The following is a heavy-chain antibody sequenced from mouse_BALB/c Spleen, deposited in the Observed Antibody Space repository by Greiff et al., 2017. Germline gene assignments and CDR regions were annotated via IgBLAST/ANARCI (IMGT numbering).Heavy chain of an antibody. D-gene: IGHD2-2*01. CDR1: GYTFTSYW. CDR2: INPSNGRT. V-gene: IGHV1S81*02. J-gene: IGHJ2*01. CDR3: KGYDGRDY. Sequence: QVQLQQPGAELVKPGASVKLSCKASGYTFTSYWMHWVKQRPGQGLEWIGEINPSNGRTNYNEKFKSKATLTVDKSSSTAYMQLSSLTSEDSAVYYCKGYDGRDYWGQGTTLTVSS.